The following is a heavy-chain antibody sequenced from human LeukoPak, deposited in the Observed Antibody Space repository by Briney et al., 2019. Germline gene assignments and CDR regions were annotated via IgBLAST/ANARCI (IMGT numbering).Heavy chain of an antibody. D-gene: IGHD6-19*01. CDR3: VRGWYVAFDI. Sequence: SSSSDYWGWIRQAPGKGLEWVANIKQDGSEKYYVDSVKGRFTISRDNAKNSLYLQMNSLRAEDTAVYYCVRGWYVAFDIWGQGTMVTVSS. CDR2: IKQDGSEK. V-gene: IGHV3-7*01. J-gene: IGHJ3*02. CDR1: SSSSDY.